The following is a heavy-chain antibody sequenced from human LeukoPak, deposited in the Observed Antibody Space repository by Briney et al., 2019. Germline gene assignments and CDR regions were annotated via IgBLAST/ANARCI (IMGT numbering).Heavy chain of an antibody. CDR3: AKSGIDAAGSPVYFDY. CDR2: ISYDGSNK. V-gene: IGHV3-30*18. CDR1: GFTFSSYG. D-gene: IGHD6-13*01. J-gene: IGHJ4*02. Sequence: GGSLRLSCAASGFTFSSYGMHWVRQAPGKGLECVAIISYDGSNKYYTDSVKGRFTISRDNSKNTLYLQMNSLRAEDTAVYYCAKSGIDAAGSPVYFDYWGQGTLVTASS.